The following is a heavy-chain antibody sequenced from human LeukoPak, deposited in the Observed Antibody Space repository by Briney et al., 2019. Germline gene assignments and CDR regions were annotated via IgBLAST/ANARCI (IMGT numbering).Heavy chain of an antibody. CDR3: GSMVREGEDY. CDR1: GITFSSYT. J-gene: IGHJ4*02. Sequence: PRGSLRLSCAASGITFSSYTMNWVRQAPGKGLEWVSSITSSSSYIYYADSVKGRFTISRDNAKNSLYLQMNSLRVEDTAVYYCGSMVREGEDYWGQGTLVTVSS. V-gene: IGHV3-21*01. D-gene: IGHD3-10*01. CDR2: ITSSSSYI.